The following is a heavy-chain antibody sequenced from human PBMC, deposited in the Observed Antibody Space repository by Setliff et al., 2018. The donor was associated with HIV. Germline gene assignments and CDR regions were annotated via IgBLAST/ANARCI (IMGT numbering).Heavy chain of an antibody. J-gene: IGHJ4*02. V-gene: IGHV4-59*01. CDR3: ARDTSFGY. CDR1: GGSISSYY. CDR2: IYYSGST. Sequence: PSETLSLTCTVSGGSISSYYWSWIRQPPGKGLEWIGYIYYSGSTNYSPSLKSRVTISVDTSKNQFSLKLTSVTAADTAVYFCARDTSFGYWGQGTLVTVSS.